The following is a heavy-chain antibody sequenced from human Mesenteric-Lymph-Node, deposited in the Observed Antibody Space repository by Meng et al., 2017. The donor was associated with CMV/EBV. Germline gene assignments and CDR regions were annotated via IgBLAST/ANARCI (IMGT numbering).Heavy chain of an antibody. CDR1: GGSISSSSYY. D-gene: IGHD3-3*01. Sequence: GGSLRLSCTVSGGSISSSSYYWGWIRQPPGKGLEWVSYISSSGSTIYYADSVKGRFTISRDNAKNSLYLQMNSLRAEDTAVYYCARAFKGVIWSGYPFDYWGQGTLVTVSS. V-gene: IGHV3-11*04. CDR3: ARAFKGVIWSGYPFDY. CDR2: ISSSGSTI. J-gene: IGHJ4*02.